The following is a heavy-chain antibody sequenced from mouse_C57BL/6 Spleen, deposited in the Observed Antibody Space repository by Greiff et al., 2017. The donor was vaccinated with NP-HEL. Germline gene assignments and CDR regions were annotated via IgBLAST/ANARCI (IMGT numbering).Heavy chain of an antibody. J-gene: IGHJ3*01. CDR2: ISYDGSN. D-gene: IGHD3-2*02. Sequence: VQLVESGPGLVKPSQSLSLTCSVTGYSITSGYYWNWIRQFPGNKLEWMGYISYDGSNNYNPSLKNRISITRDTSKNQFFLKLNSVTTEDTATYYCARDDSSGYVWFAYWGQGTLVTVSA. CDR1: GYSITSGYY. CDR3: ARDDSSGYVWFAY. V-gene: IGHV3-6*01.